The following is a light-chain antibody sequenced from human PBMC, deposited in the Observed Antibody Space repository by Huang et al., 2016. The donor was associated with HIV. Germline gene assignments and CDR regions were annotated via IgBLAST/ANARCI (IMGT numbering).Light chain of an antibody. CDR1: QDIINS. J-gene: IGKJ3*01. Sequence: DIQMTQSPSSLSASVGDRITITCQASQDIINSLNWYQQKPGEAPNLLIYDASNLKTGVSSRFRGSGSGTDFTFTISSLQPEDIATYYCQQYDDVPLTFAPGTKVNVK. CDR2: DAS. CDR3: QQYDDVPLT. V-gene: IGKV1-33*01.